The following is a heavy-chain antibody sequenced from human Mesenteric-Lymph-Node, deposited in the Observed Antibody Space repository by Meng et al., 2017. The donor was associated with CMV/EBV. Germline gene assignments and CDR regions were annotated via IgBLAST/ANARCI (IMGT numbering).Heavy chain of an antibody. Sequence: GGSLRLSCAASGFTFSTYEMNWVRQAPGKGLEWVSYITGSGTTIYYADSVKGRFTLSRDYTKNTLYLQMNSLRAEDTAVYYCAKAHLGWGAFDIWGQGTMVTVSS. CDR2: ITGSGTTI. J-gene: IGHJ3*02. D-gene: IGHD3-16*01. CDR3: AKAHLGWGAFDI. V-gene: IGHV3-48*03. CDR1: GFTFSTYE.